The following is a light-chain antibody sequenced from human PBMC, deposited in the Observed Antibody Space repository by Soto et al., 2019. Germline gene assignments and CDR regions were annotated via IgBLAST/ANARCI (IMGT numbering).Light chain of an antibody. CDR2: GVN. J-gene: IGLJ7*01. V-gene: IGLV2-14*01. CDR1: SSDIGRYNY. Sequence: QSALTQPASVSGSPGQSITISCTGTSSDIGRYNYVSWYQQHPGKAPRLVISGVNKRPSGISNRLSGSKSGNTASLTISGLQADDEAIYYCASYTSTPTLLVFGGGTQLTVL. CDR3: ASYTSTPTLLV.